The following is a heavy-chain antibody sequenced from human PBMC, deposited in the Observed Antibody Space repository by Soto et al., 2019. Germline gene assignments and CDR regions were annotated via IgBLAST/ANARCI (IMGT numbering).Heavy chain of an antibody. Sequence: QVQLVQSGAEVKKPGSSVKVSCKASGGTFSSYTISWVRQAPGQGLEWMGRIIPILGIANYAQKFQGRVTITADKSTSTAYMELSSLRSEDTAVYYCARDPKKYSGYDWSGGEDYWGQGTLVTVSS. J-gene: IGHJ4*02. V-gene: IGHV1-69*08. D-gene: IGHD5-12*01. CDR1: GGTFSSYT. CDR3: ARDPKKYSGYDWSGGEDY. CDR2: IIPILGIA.